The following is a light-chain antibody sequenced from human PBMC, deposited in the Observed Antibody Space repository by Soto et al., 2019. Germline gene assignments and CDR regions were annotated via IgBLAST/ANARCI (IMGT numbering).Light chain of an antibody. CDR3: AAWHDSLRGVI. Sequence: QSVLTQPPSASGTPGQRVTISCSGSRPSIGSNHVYWYQQLPGMAPKLLIYTNNQRPSGVPDRFSASKSGTSASLAISGLRSEDEDDYYCAAWHDSLRGVIFGGGTKLTVL. CDR1: RPSIGSNH. CDR2: TNN. J-gene: IGLJ2*01. V-gene: IGLV1-47*02.